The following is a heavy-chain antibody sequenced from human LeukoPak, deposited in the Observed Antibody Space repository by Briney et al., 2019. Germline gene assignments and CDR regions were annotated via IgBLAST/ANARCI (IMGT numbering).Heavy chain of an antibody. V-gene: IGHV3-9*01. J-gene: IGHJ4*02. CDR3: AKETYTSFDY. CDR1: GFTFDDYA. Sequence: GGSLRLSCAASGFTFDDYAMHWVRQAPGKGLEWVSGSSWNSGSIGYADSVKGRFTISRDNAKNSLYLQMNSLRAEDTAVYYCAKETYTSFDYWGQGTLVTVSS. CDR2: SSWNSGSI. D-gene: IGHD2-2*02.